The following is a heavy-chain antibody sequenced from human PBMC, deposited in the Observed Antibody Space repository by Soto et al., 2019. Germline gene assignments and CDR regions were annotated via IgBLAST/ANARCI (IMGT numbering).Heavy chain of an antibody. J-gene: IGHJ5*02. V-gene: IGHV1-2*02. CDR1: GYTFTGYF. D-gene: IGHD3-3*01. CDR2: INPNSGAT. CDR3: ARGGGTILAPLP. Sequence: QVQLVQSGAEVKKPGASVKVSCKASGYTFTGYFIHWVRQAPGQGLEWVGYINPNSGATKYAPRFQGRVTMTSDTSIRTAHMDLSNLRSDDTAVYYCARGGGTILAPLPWGQGTLVTVSS.